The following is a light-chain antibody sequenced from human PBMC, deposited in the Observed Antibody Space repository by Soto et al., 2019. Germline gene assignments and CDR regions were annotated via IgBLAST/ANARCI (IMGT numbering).Light chain of an antibody. CDR2: DVS. CDR3: ASYTRSSTRV. J-gene: IGLJ3*02. V-gene: IGLV2-14*03. Sequence: QSVLTQPASVSGSPGQSITISCTGTSSDVGAYNYVSWYQHHPGKAPKLMIYDVSDRPLGVSNRFSGSKSGNTASLTISGLQAEDEADYYCASYTRSSTRVFGGGTKLTVL. CDR1: SSDVGAYNY.